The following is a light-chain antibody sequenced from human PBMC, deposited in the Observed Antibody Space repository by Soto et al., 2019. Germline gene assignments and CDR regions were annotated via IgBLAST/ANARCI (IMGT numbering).Light chain of an antibody. CDR2: DTS. CDR1: QSVSDY. V-gene: IGKV3-11*01. J-gene: IGKJ4*02. CDR3: QQRRDWPRLT. Sequence: VLTQSPATLSLSPGERATLSCRTSQSVSDYLAWFQQKPGQAPRLLIYDTSKRAPGAPARFSGSGYGTDFTLTISSLDPEDSAVYYCQQRRDWPRLTFGGGTKVEI.